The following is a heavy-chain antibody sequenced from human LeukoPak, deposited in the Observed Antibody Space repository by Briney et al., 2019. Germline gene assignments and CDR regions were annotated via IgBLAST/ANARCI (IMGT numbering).Heavy chain of an antibody. CDR3: ARGGVTDY. CDR2: IYSSGST. CDR1: GGSISSYY. V-gene: IGHV4-59*01. J-gene: IGHJ4*02. D-gene: IGHD5-18*01. Sequence: ASETLSLTCRVSGGSISSYYWSWIRQPPGKGLEWIGYIYSSGSTNYNPSLKSRVTISADTSKNQFSLKLSSVTAADTAVYYCARGGVTDYWGQGTLVTVSS.